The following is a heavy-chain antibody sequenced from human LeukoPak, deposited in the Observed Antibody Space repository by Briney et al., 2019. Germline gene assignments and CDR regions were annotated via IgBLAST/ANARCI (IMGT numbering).Heavy chain of an antibody. CDR3: ARGLYYYDSSAPLGDY. D-gene: IGHD3-22*01. Sequence: ASVKVSCKASGYTFTSYGISWVRQAPGQGLEWMGWISAYNGNTNYAQKLQGRVTMTTDTSTSTAYMELRSLRSDDTAVYYCARGLYYYDSSAPLGDYWGQGTLVTVSS. CDR1: GYTFTSYG. CDR2: ISAYNGNT. V-gene: IGHV1-18*01. J-gene: IGHJ4*02.